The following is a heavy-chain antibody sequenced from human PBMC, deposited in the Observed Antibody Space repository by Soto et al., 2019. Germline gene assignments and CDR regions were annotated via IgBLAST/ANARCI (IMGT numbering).Heavy chain of an antibody. Sequence: GGSLGLSCAASGVSFSSYGMHGVRQAPGKGLEWVAVISYDGSNKYYADSVKGRFTISRDNSENTLYLQMNSLRAEDTAVYYCAKETYSGPLDYWGQGTLVTVSS. V-gene: IGHV3-30*18. J-gene: IGHJ4*02. D-gene: IGHD2-15*01. CDR1: GVSFSSYG. CDR3: AKETYSGPLDY. CDR2: ISYDGSNK.